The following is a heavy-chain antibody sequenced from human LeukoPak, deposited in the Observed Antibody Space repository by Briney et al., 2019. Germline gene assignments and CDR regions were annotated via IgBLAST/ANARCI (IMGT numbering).Heavy chain of an antibody. D-gene: IGHD6-19*01. CDR2: INPNSGGT. CDR3: ARDVYGSAEFDY. Sequence: ASVKVSCKASGYTFTAYYIQWVRQAHGQGIEWMGRINPNSGGTNYAQKFQGRVTMTRDTSFSTSYMEVCRLRSDDTAVYYCARDVYGSAEFDYWGQGTLVTVSS. J-gene: IGHJ4*02. CDR1: GYTFTAYY. V-gene: IGHV1-2*06.